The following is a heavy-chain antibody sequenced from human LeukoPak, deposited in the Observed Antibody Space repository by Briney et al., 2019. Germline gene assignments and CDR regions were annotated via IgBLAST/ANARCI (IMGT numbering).Heavy chain of an antibody. CDR3: ARVGIVVVVAATPVFDP. CDR2: ISAHNGNT. D-gene: IGHD2-15*01. CDR1: GYTFTSYG. J-gene: IGHJ5*02. V-gene: IGHV1-18*01. Sequence: GASVKVSCKASGYTFTSYGISWVRQAPGQGLEWMGWISAHNGNTNYAQKLQGRVTMTTDTSTSTAYMELRSLRSDDTAVYYCARVGIVVVVAATPVFDPWGQGTLVTVSS.